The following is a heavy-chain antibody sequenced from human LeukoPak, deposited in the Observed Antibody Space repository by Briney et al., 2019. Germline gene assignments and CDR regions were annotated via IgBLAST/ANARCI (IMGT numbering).Heavy chain of an antibody. CDR3: ARRMEQLSSXDX. Sequence: GGSLRLSCAASGFTFSSYNMNWVRQAPGKGLEWVSYISSSDSAMYYADSVKGRFTISRDNARNSLYLQMNSLRAEDTAVYFCARRMEQLSSXDXXGQGXXVTV. J-gene: IGHJ4*02. V-gene: IGHV3-48*01. CDR2: ISSSDSAM. D-gene: IGHD6-13*01. CDR1: GFTFSSYN.